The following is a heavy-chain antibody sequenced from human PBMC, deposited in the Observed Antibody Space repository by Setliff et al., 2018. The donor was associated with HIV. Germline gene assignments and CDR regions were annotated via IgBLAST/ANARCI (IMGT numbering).Heavy chain of an antibody. CDR1: GFTFHDYD. CDR3: AKARSEYQLMPWYYYMDV. J-gene: IGHJ6*03. CDR2: ISSDGSDR. V-gene: IGHV3-21*01. D-gene: IGHD2-2*01. Sequence: GGSLRLSCAASGFTFHDYDMTWVRQGPGKGLEWVSSISSDGSDRKYADSVKGRFTISRDNSKKTLYLQMDSLRPEDTAVYYCAKARSEYQLMPWYYYMDVWGQGTTVTVSS.